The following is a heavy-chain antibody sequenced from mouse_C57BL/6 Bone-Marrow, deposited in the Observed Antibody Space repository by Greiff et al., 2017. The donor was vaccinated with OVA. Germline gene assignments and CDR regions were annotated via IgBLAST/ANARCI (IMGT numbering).Heavy chain of an antibody. CDR2: IHPNSGST. CDR1: GYTFTSYW. V-gene: IGHV1-64*01. CDR3: ARSNYYGSSYSY. D-gene: IGHD1-1*01. J-gene: IGHJ2*01. Sequence: VQLQQPGAELVKPGASVKLSCKASGYTFTSYWMHWVKQRPGQGLEWIGMIHPNSGSTNYNEKFKSKATLTVDKSSSTAYMQLSSLTSEDSAVYYCARSNYYGSSYSYWGQGTTLTVSS.